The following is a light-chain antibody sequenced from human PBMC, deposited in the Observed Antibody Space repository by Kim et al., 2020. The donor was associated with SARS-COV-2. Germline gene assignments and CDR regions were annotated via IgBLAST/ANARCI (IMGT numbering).Light chain of an antibody. V-gene: IGKV3-15*01. CDR3: QQYKSWPIT. CDR2: SAS. J-gene: IGKJ4*01. CDR1: QSISSD. Sequence: EIVMTQSPATLSVSPGDRATLSCRASQSISSDLAWYQQRPGQPPRLLIYSASTRVSGFPVRFSGSGSGTEFTLTISSLQSEDFAVYYCQQYKSWPITFGGGTKVDIK.